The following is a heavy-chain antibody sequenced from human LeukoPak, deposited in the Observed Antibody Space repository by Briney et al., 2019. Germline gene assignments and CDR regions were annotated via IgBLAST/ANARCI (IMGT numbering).Heavy chain of an antibody. CDR3: ARDGGECDESNCDYYMDV. J-gene: IGHJ6*03. CDR2: ISSESNYI. D-gene: IGHD3-10*01. Sequence: PGGSLRLSCAASGFTFSSYAMSWVRQAPGKGPEWVSSISSESNYIYYEDSLKGRVTISRDNAKNSLFLQLDSLRVEDSAVYYCARDGGECDESNCDYYMDVWGQGTTVTVSS. V-gene: IGHV3-21*01. CDR1: GFTFSSYA.